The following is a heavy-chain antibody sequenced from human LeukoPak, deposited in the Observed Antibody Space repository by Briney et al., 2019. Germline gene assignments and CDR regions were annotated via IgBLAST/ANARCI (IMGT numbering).Heavy chain of an antibody. J-gene: IGHJ6*03. V-gene: IGHV4-34*01. D-gene: IGHD3-9*01. Sequence: SETLSLTCAVYGGSFSGYYWSWIRQPPGKGLEWLGEINHSGSTNYNPSLKSRVTISVDTSKNQFSLKLSSVTAADTAVYYCARGLSLTGYSAYYYYYMDVWGKGTTVTVSS. CDR3: ARGLSLTGYSAYYYYYMDV. CDR1: GGSFSGYY. CDR2: INHSGST.